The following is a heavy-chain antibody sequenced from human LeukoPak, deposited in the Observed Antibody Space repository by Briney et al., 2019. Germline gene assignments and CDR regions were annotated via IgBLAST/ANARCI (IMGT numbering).Heavy chain of an antibody. Sequence: RTGGSLRLSCAASGFTFSSYSMNWVRQAPGKGLEWVSYISSSSSTIYYADSVKGRFTISRDNAKNSLYLQMNSLRAEDTAVYYCAREIRQVVPAAAPLWFDPWGQGTLVTVSS. D-gene: IGHD2-2*01. V-gene: IGHV3-48*01. CDR1: GFTFSSYS. J-gene: IGHJ5*02. CDR3: AREIRQVVPAAAPLWFDP. CDR2: ISSSSSTI.